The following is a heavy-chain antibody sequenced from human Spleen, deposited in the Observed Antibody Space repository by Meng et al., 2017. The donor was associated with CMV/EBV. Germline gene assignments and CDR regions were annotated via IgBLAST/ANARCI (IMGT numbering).Heavy chain of an antibody. CDR1: GFTFSSYW. J-gene: IGHJ6*02. CDR3: ARGEIPPYCSSTSCYSGGYYYYGMDV. V-gene: IGHV3-7*01. D-gene: IGHD2-2*02. CDR2: IKQDGSEK. Sequence: GGSLRLSCAASGFTFSSYWMSWVRQAPGKGLEWVANIKQDGSEKYYVDSVKGRFTISRDNAKNSLYLQMNSLRDEDTAVNYCARGEIPPYCSSTSCYSGGYYYYGMDVWGQGTTVTVSS.